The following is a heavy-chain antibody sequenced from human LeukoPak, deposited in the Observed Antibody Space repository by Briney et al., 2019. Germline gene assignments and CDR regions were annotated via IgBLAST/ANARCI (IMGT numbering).Heavy chain of an antibody. CDR1: GFTFSSYA. Sequence: GGSLRLSCAASGFTFSSYAMSWVRQAPGKGLEWVSSISSSSSYIYYADSVKGRFTISRDNAKNSLYLQMNSLRAEDTAVYYCARNWNYNSYYYYMDVWGKGTTVTVSS. CDR3: ARNWNYNSYYYYMDV. CDR2: ISSSSSYI. J-gene: IGHJ6*03. D-gene: IGHD1-7*01. V-gene: IGHV3-21*01.